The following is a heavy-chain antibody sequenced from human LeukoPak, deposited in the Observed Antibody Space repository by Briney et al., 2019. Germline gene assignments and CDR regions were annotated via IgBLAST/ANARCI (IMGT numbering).Heavy chain of an antibody. CDR1: GFTISTNY. CDR3: AKSGLKAYSYFDY. D-gene: IGHD3-10*01. V-gene: IGHV3-66*01. J-gene: IGHJ4*02. CDR2: IYSGGNT. Sequence: GGSLRLSCAASGFTISTNYMSWVRQTPGKGLEWVSVIYSGGNTYYADSVKGRFTISRDSSKNTLYLQMNSLRAEDTAVYYCAKSGLKAYSYFDYWGQGTLVTVSS.